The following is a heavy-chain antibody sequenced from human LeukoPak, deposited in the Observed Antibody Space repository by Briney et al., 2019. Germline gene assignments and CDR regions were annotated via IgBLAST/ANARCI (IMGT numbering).Heavy chain of an antibody. CDR2: KNHKSGDT. Sequence: ASVNLSFKSSGYTFTGSYIHWVRQPPGPGIEWVGLKNHKSGDTKYAHKFHGRVPMPSDPTISQAYMELNSLRSDDKALYYCARYCSNATCSEGDVYWGQGTLVTVSS. V-gene: IGHV1-2*02. D-gene: IGHD2-2*01. J-gene: IGHJ4*02. CDR1: GYTFTGSY. CDR3: ARYCSNATCSEGDVY.